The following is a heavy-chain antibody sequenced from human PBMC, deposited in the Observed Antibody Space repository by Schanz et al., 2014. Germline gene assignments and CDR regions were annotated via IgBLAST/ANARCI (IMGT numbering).Heavy chain of an antibody. CDR1: GFTFNSYA. V-gene: IGHV3-23*01. D-gene: IGHD3-3*01. J-gene: IGHJ4*02. CDR2: ISHSGGSK. Sequence: DVQLLESGGGLVQPGGSLRLSCAASGFTFNSYAMTWVRQAPGKGLEWVSSISHSGGSKYYADSVKGRFTISRDNSENTLYLQMNSLSADDPAVFYCARSAGRDFWSSYYTRFDYWGQGTLVTVSS. CDR3: ARSAGRDFWSSYYTRFDY.